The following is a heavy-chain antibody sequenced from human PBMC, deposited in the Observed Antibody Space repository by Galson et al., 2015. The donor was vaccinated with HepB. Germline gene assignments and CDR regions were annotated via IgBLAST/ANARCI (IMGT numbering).Heavy chain of an antibody. J-gene: IGHJ3*02. CDR2: ISYDGSNK. Sequence: SLRLSCAASGFTFSSYGMHWVRQAPGKGLEWVAVISYDGSNKYYADSVKGRFTISRDNSKNTLYLQMNSLRAEDTAVYYCAKENHDYGDYVGWDDAFDIWGQGTMVTVSS. CDR1: GFTFSSYG. V-gene: IGHV3-30*18. D-gene: IGHD4-17*01. CDR3: AKENHDYGDYVGWDDAFDI.